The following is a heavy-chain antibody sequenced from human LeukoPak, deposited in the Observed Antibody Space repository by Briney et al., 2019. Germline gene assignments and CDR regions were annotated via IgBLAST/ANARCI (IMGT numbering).Heavy chain of an antibody. J-gene: IGHJ4*02. Sequence: SETLSLTCAVYGGSFSGYYWSWIRQPPGKGLEWIGEINHSGSTNHNPSLKSRVTISVDTSKNQFSLKLSSVTAADTAVYYCARGRRRVDYWGQGTLVTVSS. CDR3: ARGRRRVDY. V-gene: IGHV4-34*01. CDR1: GGSFSGYY. CDR2: INHSGST.